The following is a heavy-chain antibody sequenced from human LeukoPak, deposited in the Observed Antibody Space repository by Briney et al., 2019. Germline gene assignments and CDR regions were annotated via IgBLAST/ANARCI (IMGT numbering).Heavy chain of an antibody. CDR1: GFTLSSYW. D-gene: IGHD1-26*01. Sequence: GGSLGLSCGAWGFTLSSYWLSWVRQASGRGREWGSAITGRGDRTYNADPVKGRCPISRDNSKNTLHLQMNSLRAEDTAIYYCAKEYTGTFAPFPSYFDNWGQGTLVTVSS. J-gene: IGHJ4*02. CDR2: ITGRGDRT. V-gene: IGHV3-23*01. CDR3: AKEYTGTFAPFPSYFDN.